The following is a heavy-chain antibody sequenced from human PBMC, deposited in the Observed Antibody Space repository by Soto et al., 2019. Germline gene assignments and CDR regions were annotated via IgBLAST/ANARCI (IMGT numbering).Heavy chain of an antibody. CDR2: ILHDGTNK. Sequence: QVQLVESGGGVVQPGRSLRLSCVVSGFSFSRFTMHWVRQAPGKGLEWVAIILHDGTNKYYADSVKGRFTISRDNSKNTLYLKMNSLRTEDPALYYCARGGSVDYWGQGTLVTVSS. CDR1: GFSFSRFT. D-gene: IGHD1-26*01. J-gene: IGHJ4*02. V-gene: IGHV3-30-3*01. CDR3: ARGGSVDY.